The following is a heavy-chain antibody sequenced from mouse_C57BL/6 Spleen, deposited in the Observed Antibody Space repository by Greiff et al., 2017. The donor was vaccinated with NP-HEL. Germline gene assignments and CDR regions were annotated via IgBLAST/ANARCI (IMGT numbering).Heavy chain of an antibody. CDR2: IDPSDSET. Sequence: VQLQQSGAELVRPGSSVKLSCKASGYTFTSYWMHWVKQRPIQGLEWIGNIDPSDSETHYNQKFKDKATLTVDKSSSTAYMQLSSLTSEDSAVYYCARGITTVVVTRGYYFDYWGQGTTLTVSS. J-gene: IGHJ2*01. CDR3: ARGITTVVVTRGYYFDY. CDR1: GYTFTSYW. V-gene: IGHV1-52*01. D-gene: IGHD1-1*01.